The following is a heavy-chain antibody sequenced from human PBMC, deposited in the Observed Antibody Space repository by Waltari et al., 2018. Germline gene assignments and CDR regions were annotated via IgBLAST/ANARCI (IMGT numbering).Heavy chain of an antibody. J-gene: IGHJ5*02. D-gene: IGHD3-3*02. CDR1: GFTFRGHT. CDR2: VGGRGVST. Sequence: EVQLLESGGGLVEPGGSLRLSCAASGFTFRGHTMSWVRQAPGKGLEWVSGVGGRGVSTLYADSVKGRFTISRDNSKNTLYLEMNSLRAEDTALYFCVRDISIIAGSRSDNWFDPWGQGTLVTVSS. CDR3: VRDISIIAGSRSDNWFDP. V-gene: IGHV3-23*01.